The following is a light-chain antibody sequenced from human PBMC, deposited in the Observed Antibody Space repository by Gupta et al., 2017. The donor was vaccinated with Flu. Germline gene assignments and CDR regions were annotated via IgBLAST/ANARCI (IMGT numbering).Light chain of an antibody. V-gene: IGLV3-19*01. CDR1: SLRNSY. Sequence: SSELTQDPAVSVALGQTVRITCQGDSLRNSYASGYLQKPGQAPVLVIYAKNIRPSGIPDRFSGSSSRNTASLTITGAQAEDEADYYCNSRDSTSNHQAVFGGGTKLTVL. CDR3: NSRDSTSNHQAV. CDR2: AKN. J-gene: IGLJ2*01.